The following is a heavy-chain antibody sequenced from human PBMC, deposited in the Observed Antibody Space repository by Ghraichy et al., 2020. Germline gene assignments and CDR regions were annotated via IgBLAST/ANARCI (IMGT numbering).Heavy chain of an antibody. Sequence: SETLSLTCAVYGGSFSGYYWSWIRQPPGKGLEWIGEINHSGSTNYNPSLKSRVTISVDTSKNQFSLKLSSVTAADTAVYYCARGRRGLFGLYYYYGMDVWGQGTTVTVSS. J-gene: IGHJ6*02. CDR3: ARGRRGLFGLYYYYGMDV. CDR1: GGSFSGYY. V-gene: IGHV4-34*01. D-gene: IGHD3-10*01. CDR2: INHSGST.